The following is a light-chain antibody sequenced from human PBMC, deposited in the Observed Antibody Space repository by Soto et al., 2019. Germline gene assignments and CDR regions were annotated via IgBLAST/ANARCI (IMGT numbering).Light chain of an antibody. J-gene: IGLJ3*02. CDR2: EVT. CDR1: NSDIGRYDH. Sequence: QSALTQPASVSGSPGQSITISCTGSNSDIGRYDHVSWYQHHPGRAPKLLISEVTKRPSGISDRFSGSKSGYTASLTISGLQAEDEADYYCSAYTARSTLVFGGGTKLTVL. V-gene: IGLV2-14*01. CDR3: SAYTARSTLV.